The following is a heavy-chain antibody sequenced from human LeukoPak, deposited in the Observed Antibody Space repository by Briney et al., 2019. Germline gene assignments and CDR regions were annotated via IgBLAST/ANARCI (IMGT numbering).Heavy chain of an antibody. CDR1: GGSFSGYY. CDR3: ARRNHYYYYYMDV. D-gene: IGHD2/OR15-2a*01. J-gene: IGHJ6*03. Sequence: PSETLSLTCAVYGGSFSGYYWSWIRQPPGKGLEWIGEINHSGSTNYNPSLKSRVTISVDTSKNQFSLKLSSVTAADTAVYYCARRNHYYYYYMDVWGKGTTVTISS. V-gene: IGHV4-34*01. CDR2: INHSGST.